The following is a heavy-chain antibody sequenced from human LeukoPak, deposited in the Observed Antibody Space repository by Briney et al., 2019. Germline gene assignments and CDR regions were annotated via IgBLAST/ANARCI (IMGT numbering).Heavy chain of an antibody. J-gene: IGHJ5*02. CDR2: IRSSSNYI. D-gene: IGHD2-2*01. CDR1: GFTFSSYS. CDR3: ARDLPYCSSTGCYVS. V-gene: IGHV3-21*01. Sequence: GGSLRLSCAASGFTFSSYSMNWVRQAPGGGREWLSSIRSSSNYIYYADSVKGRFTISRDNAKNSLYLQMNSLRAEDTAVYYCARDLPYCSSTGCYVSWGQGILVTVSS.